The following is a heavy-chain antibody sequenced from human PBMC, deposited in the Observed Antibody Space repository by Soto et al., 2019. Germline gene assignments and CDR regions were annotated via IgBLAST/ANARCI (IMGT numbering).Heavy chain of an antibody. J-gene: IGHJ6*02. Sequence: QVQLQESGPGLVKPSQTLSLTCTVSGGSISSGVYYWSWIRQPPGKGLEWVGYIYYSGSTYYNQSLKSRVSISIDTSKNQFSLKLSSVTAADADMYYCVRYTAGSARYYYAMDVWGQGTTVTVSS. CDR1: GGSISSGVYY. CDR2: IYYSGST. V-gene: IGHV4-30-4*01. D-gene: IGHD1-26*01. CDR3: VRYTAGSARYYYAMDV.